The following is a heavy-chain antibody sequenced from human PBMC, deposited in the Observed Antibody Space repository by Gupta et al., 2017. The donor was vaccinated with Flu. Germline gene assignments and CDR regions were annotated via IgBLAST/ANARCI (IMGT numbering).Heavy chain of an antibody. CDR3: ARQKKSYDSSGPPGWCDP. CDR2: SYYSGST. J-gene: IGHJ5*02. Sequence: GWIRQPPGKALGWIGNSYYSGSTDHNPSLKSRVTIAIDTARTQFSLKLRSGTAADTAVYYCARQKKSYDSSGPPGWCDPWGRGTRVTVSS. V-gene: IGHV4-39*01. D-gene: IGHD3-22*01.